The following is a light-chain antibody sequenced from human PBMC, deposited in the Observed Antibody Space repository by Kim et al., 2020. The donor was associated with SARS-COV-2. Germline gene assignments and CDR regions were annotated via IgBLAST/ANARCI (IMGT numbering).Light chain of an antibody. Sequence: SPGESASHSCRASQKLSSGYLAWYQHRPGQAPRLLIFAASRRSNGVPERFSGSGSGTDFTLTISRLEPEDFAVYYCQHYNSFPWTFGQGTKVDIK. CDR2: AAS. CDR1: QKLSSGY. J-gene: IGKJ1*01. V-gene: IGKV3-20*01. CDR3: QHYNSFPWT.